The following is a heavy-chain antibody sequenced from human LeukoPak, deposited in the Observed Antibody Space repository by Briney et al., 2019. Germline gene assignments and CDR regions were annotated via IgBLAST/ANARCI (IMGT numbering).Heavy chain of an antibody. CDR3: ARDRTGGWFDP. CDR2: IYYSGST. D-gene: IGHD1-14*01. J-gene: IGHJ5*02. CDR1: GGSISSYY. Sequence: KPSETLSLTCTVSGGSISSYYWSWIRQPPGKGLEWIGYIYYSGSTNYNPSLKSRVTISVDTSKNQFSLKLSSVTAADTAVYYCARDRTGGWFDPWGQGTLVTISS. V-gene: IGHV4-59*01.